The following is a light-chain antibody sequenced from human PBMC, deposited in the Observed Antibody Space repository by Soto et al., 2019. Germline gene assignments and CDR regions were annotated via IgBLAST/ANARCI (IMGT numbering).Light chain of an antibody. CDR1: SSDVGGYKY. CDR2: DIT. Sequence: QSVLTQPPSASGSPGQSVTIPCTGTSSDVGGYKYVSWYQQHPGKAPKLMIYDITNRPSGVSNRFSGSKAGNTASLTISGLQAEDEADYYCVSFTTSKSYVFGTGTKVTVL. V-gene: IGLV2-14*01. CDR3: VSFTTSKSYV. J-gene: IGLJ1*01.